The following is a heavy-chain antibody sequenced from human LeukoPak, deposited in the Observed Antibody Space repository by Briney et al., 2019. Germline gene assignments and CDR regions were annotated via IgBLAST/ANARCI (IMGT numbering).Heavy chain of an antibody. CDR2: ISYDGSNK. CDR1: GFTFSSYA. V-gene: IGHV3-30-3*01. CDR3: ARGYGSGSYYYFDY. Sequence: GGSLRLSCAASGFTFSSYAMHWVRQAPGKGLEWVAVISYDGSNKYYADSVKGRFTISRDNSKNTLYLRMNSLRAEDTAVYYCARGYGSGSYYYFDYWGQGTLVTVSS. J-gene: IGHJ4*02. D-gene: IGHD3-10*01.